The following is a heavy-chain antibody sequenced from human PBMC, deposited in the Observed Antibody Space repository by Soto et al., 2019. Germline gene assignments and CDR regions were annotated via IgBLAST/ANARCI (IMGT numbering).Heavy chain of an antibody. Sequence: PSETLSLTCAVYGGSFSGYYWSWIRQPPGKGLEWIGEINHSGSTNYNPSLKSRVTISVDTSKNQFSLKLSSVTAADTAVYYCARVPFRGPRGYFDYWGQGTLVTSPQ. D-gene: IGHD3-16*01. CDR1: GGSFSGYY. CDR3: ARVPFRGPRGYFDY. J-gene: IGHJ4*02. CDR2: INHSGST. V-gene: IGHV4-34*01.